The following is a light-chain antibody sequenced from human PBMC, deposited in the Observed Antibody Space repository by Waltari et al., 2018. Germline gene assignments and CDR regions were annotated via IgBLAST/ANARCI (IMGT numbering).Light chain of an antibody. CDR1: SGSIVYSY. Sequence: NFMLTQPHSISESPGKTVTISCTRTSGSIVYSYVHWYQQRPGRAPLLIISEDDRRPSGVPDRFSASVDGSSNSASLTISELQIEDEADYYCQSYDSDINVFGSGTKVTVL. J-gene: IGLJ6*01. CDR2: EDD. V-gene: IGLV6-57*03. CDR3: QSYDSDINV.